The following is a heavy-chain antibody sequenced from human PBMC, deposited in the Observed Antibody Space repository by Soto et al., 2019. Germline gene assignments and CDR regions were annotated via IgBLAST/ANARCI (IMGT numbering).Heavy chain of an antibody. CDR3: ARDWSRYVGSYYGMDV. CDR1: GFTLSSYS. V-gene: IGHV3-48*01. D-gene: IGHD3-3*01. J-gene: IGHJ6*02. CDR2: ANTGSTAI. Sequence: GGSLRLSCAASGFTLSSYSMNWVRQSPRRGLEWIAYANTGSTAIYYADSVEGRFTISRDNAQNSLYLQMDSLRAEDTAMFYCARDWSRYVGSYYGMDVWGQGTTVTVSS.